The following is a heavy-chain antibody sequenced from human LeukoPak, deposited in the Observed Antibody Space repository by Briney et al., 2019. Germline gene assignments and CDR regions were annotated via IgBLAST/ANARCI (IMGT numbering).Heavy chain of an antibody. CDR1: GFTFSSYA. Sequence: GGSLRLSCAASGFTFSSYAMGWVRQAPGKGLEWVSAISGSGGSTYYADSVKGRFTISRDNSKNTLYLQMNSLRAEDTAVYYCAKGGGSGSYYNAGWFDPWGQGTLVTVSS. J-gene: IGHJ5*02. D-gene: IGHD3-10*01. CDR2: ISGSGGST. V-gene: IGHV3-23*01. CDR3: AKGGGSGSYYNAGWFDP.